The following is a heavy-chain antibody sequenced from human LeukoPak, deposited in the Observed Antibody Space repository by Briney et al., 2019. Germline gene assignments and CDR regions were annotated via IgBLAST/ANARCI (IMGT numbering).Heavy chain of an antibody. V-gene: IGHV4-4*07. CDR1: GGSISSYY. J-gene: IGHJ5*02. Sequence: PSETLSLTCTVSGGSISSYYWSWIRQPVGKGLEWIGRIYTSGSTNYNPSLKSRVTMSVDTSKNQFSLKLSSVTAADTAVYYCARCIAVAGRYNWFDPWGQGTLVTVSS. D-gene: IGHD6-19*01. CDR2: IYTSGST. CDR3: ARCIAVAGRYNWFDP.